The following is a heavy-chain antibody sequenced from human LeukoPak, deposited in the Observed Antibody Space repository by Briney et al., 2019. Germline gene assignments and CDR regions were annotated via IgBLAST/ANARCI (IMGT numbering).Heavy chain of an antibody. J-gene: IGHJ5*02. CDR2: IYYSGST. V-gene: IGHV4-61*01. CDR1: GYSISSGYY. Sequence: SETLSLTCTVSGYSISSGYYWGWIRQPPGKGLEWIGYIYYSGSTNYNPSLKSRVTISVDTSKNQFSLKLSSVTAADTAVYYCARTSATVGYATEDLNWFDPWGQGTLVTVSS. CDR3: ARTSATVGYATEDLNWFDP. D-gene: IGHD5-12*01.